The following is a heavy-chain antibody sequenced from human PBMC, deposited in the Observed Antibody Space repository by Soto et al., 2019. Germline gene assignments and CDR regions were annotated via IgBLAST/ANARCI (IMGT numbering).Heavy chain of an antibody. CDR3: ARGQVVAAQH. CDR1: GGSISSGGYS. Sequence: QLQLQESGSGLVKPSQTLSLTCAVSGGSISSGGYSWSWIRQPPGKGLEWIGYIYHSWSTYYNPSLKSRVTISVDRSNKQFSLKLSSVTAADTAVYYGARGQVVAAQHWGQGTLVTVSS. CDR2: IYHSWST. D-gene: IGHD2-15*01. J-gene: IGHJ4*02. V-gene: IGHV4-30-2*01.